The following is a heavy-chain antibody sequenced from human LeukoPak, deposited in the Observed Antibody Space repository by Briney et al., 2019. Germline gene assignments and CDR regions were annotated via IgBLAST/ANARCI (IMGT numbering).Heavy chain of an antibody. Sequence: PGGSLRHSCAASGFTFSSYGMHWVRQAPGKGLEWVAVIWYDGSNKYYADSVKGRFTISRDNSKNTLYLQMNSLRAEDTAVYYCARDRGSSGWYDAFDIWGQGTMVTVSS. CDR2: IWYDGSNK. CDR3: ARDRGSSGWYDAFDI. J-gene: IGHJ3*02. D-gene: IGHD6-19*01. CDR1: GFTFSSYG. V-gene: IGHV3-33*01.